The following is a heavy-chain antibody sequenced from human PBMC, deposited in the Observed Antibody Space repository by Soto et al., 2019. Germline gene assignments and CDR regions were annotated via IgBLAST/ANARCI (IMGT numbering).Heavy chain of an antibody. J-gene: IGHJ4*02. CDR1: GGSFSSNP. D-gene: IGHD5-18*01. CDR3: ARGGRGYSSAPRYYFDY. Sequence: SVKVSCKASGGSFSSNPISWVRQAPGQGLEWMAGIIPIFATVHYAQRFQGRVTITADESTSTAYMELTSLRSEDTAVYFCARGGRGYSSAPRYYFDYWGQGTLVTVSS. V-gene: IGHV1-69*13. CDR2: IIPIFATV.